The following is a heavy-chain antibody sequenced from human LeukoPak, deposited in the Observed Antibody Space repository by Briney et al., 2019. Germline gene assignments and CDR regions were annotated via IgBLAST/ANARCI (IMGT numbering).Heavy chain of an antibody. J-gene: IGHJ6*03. CDR3: ARDHVGGKYYYMDV. CDR2: IKQDGSEK. D-gene: IGHD3-16*01. V-gene: IGHV3-7*01. Sequence: GGSLRLSCVASGFTFSNYWLTWVRQAPGEGLECVANIKQDGSEKSYVDSVKGRFTISRDNAKNSVYLQMNSLRVEDTAVYYCARDHVGGKYYYMDVWGKGTTVTVSS. CDR1: GFTFSNYW.